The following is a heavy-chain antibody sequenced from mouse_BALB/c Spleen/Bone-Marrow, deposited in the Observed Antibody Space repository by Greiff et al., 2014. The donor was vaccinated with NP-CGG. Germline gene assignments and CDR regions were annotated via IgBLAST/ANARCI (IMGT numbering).Heavy chain of an antibody. Sequence: EVQRVESGGGLVQPGGSLKPSCAASGFTFSSYTMSWVRQTPEQRLEWVAYISNGGGSTYYPDTVKGRFTISIDNAKNTLYLQMSSLKSEDTAMYYCARHGGSRGYYSDYWGQGTTLTVSS. CDR2: ISNGGGST. V-gene: IGHV5-12-2*01. CDR3: ARHGGSRGYYSDY. D-gene: IGHD1-1*01. J-gene: IGHJ2*01. CDR1: GFTFSSYT.